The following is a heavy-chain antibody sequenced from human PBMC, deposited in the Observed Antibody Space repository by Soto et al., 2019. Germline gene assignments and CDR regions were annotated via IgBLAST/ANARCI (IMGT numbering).Heavy chain of an antibody. J-gene: IGHJ6*02. CDR1: GFTFSSYA. D-gene: IGHD3-3*01. CDR3: ARDRTLSYYDFWSGYYFPREGQYYYYGMDV. CDR2: ISYDGSNK. V-gene: IGHV3-30-3*01. Sequence: QVQLVESGGGVVQPGRSLRLSCAASGFTFSSYAMHWVRQAPGKGLEWVAVISYDGSNKYYADSVKGRFTISRDNSKNTLYLQMNSLRAEDTAVYYCARDRTLSYYDFWSGYYFPREGQYYYYGMDVWGQGTTVTVSS.